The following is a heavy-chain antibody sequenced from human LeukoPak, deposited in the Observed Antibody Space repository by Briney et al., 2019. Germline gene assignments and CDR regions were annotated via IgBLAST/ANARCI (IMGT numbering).Heavy chain of an antibody. D-gene: IGHD3-10*01. CDR2: IKSKGDGETT. J-gene: IGHJ5*01. Sequence: GGSLRLSCAASGFTFTKAWMNWVRQAPGKGLAWVGRIKSKGDGETTDYAAPVKGRFTMSRDDSKATVYLQMNYLEAEDTAVYYCTTDLGLTMIRGVIVSWGQGALVTVSS. V-gene: IGHV3-15*01. CDR3: TTDLGLTMIRGVIVS. CDR1: GFTFTKAW.